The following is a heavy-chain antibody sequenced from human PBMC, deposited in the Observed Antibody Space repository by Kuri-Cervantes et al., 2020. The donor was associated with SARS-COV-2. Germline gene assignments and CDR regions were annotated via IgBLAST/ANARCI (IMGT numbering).Heavy chain of an antibody. Sequence: GSLRLSCSVSGDSISSNGYYWGWIRQPPERGLEWIGSIFYSGSAYYNSSLMSRVTISVDTSKNQFSLKLSSVTAADTAVYYCARVSVQYYYDSSGFDYWGQGTLVTVSS. CDR2: IFYSGSA. CDR1: GDSISSNGYY. CDR3: ARVSVQYYYDSSGFDY. J-gene: IGHJ4*02. D-gene: IGHD3-22*01. V-gene: IGHV4-39*07.